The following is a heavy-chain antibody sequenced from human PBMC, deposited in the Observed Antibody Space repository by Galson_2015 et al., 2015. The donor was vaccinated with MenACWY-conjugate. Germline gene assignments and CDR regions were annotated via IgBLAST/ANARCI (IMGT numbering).Heavy chain of an antibody. D-gene: IGHD2-15*01. CDR1: GGSISSSSYY. Sequence: ETLSLPCTVSGGSISSSSYYWGWIRPPPGQGLEWIGSIYYSGSTYYNPSLKSRVTISVDTSKNQFSLKLSSVTAADTAVYYCASIKVAPPYTVSWGQGTLVTVSS. CDR2: IYYSGST. J-gene: IGHJ5*02. V-gene: IGHV4-39*01. CDR3: ASIKVAPPYTVS.